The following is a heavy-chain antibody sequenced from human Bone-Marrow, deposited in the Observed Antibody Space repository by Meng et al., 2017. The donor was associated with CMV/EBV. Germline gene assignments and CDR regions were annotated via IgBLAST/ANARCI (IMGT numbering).Heavy chain of an antibody. CDR2: IYYSGST. V-gene: IGHV4-39*07. CDR3: ARDPSGSEYYNYGMDV. J-gene: IGHJ6*02. Sequence: SETLSLTCTVSGGSISSSSYYWGWIRQPPGKGLEWIGSIYYSGSTYYNPSLKSRVTISVDTSKNQFSLKLSSVTAADTAVYYGARDPSGSEYYNYGMDVWGQGTRSPSP. CDR1: GGSISSSSYY. D-gene: IGHD3-22*01.